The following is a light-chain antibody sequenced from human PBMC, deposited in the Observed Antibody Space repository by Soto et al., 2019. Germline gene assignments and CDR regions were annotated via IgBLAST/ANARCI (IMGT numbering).Light chain of an antibody. CDR1: QSISSW. J-gene: IGKJ1*01. CDR3: QQYNSYST. Sequence: DSQMTQSPSTLSASVGDRVTITCRASQSISSWFAWYQQKPGKAPKLLIYKASSLESGVPSRFSGSGSGTEFTLTISSLQPDDFATYYCQQYNSYSTFGQGTKVDI. CDR2: KAS. V-gene: IGKV1-5*03.